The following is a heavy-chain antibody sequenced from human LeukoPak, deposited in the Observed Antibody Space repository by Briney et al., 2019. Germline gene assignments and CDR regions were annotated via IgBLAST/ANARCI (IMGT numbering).Heavy chain of an antibody. CDR3: AGGPAYYYDSSGYWPSYYFDY. J-gene: IGHJ4*02. Sequence: SVKASCKASGGTFSSYAISWVRQAPGHGLEGMGGIIPFFGTANYAQKFQGRVTITADESTSTAYMELSSLRSEDTAVYYCAGGPAYYYDSSGYWPSYYFDYWGQGTLVTVSS. V-gene: IGHV1-69*13. CDR2: IIPFFGTA. D-gene: IGHD3-22*01. CDR1: GGTFSSYA.